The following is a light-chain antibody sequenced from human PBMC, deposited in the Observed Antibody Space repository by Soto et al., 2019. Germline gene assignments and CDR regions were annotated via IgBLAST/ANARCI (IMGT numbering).Light chain of an antibody. J-gene: IGKJ1*01. CDR2: NAS. Sequence: IVRTQSTDTLSVSTGDRATLTCGASQNVTSNYLAWYQQKPGKAPRLLIYNASTWDTGVPARFSGSGSGTDFTLTISSLQPEDFATYYCQQRNNLPLTFGRGTKVDIK. V-gene: IGKV3D-20*02. CDR1: QNVTSNY. CDR3: QQRNNLPLT.